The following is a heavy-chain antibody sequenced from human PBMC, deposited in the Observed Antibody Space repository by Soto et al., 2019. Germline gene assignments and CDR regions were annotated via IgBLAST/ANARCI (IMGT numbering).Heavy chain of an antibody. V-gene: IGHV4-30-4*08. D-gene: IGHD3-3*01. Sequence: SETLSLTCTVSGGSISSGVYYWSWIRQFPGKGLEWIGYIYYSGSTYYNPSLKSRVTISVDTSKNQFSLKLSSVTAADTAVYYCARSITYYDFWSGYYTDWFDPWGQGTLVTVSS. CDR2: IYYSGST. CDR1: GGSISSGVYY. CDR3: ARSITYYDFWSGYYTDWFDP. J-gene: IGHJ5*02.